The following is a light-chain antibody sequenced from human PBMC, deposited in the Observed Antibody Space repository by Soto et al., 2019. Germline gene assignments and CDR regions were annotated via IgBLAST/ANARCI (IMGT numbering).Light chain of an antibody. CDR2: GAS. CDR3: QQYTGPPTT. V-gene: IGKV3-20*01. J-gene: IGKJ5*01. Sequence: EIILTQSPDTLSLSPGERATLCCRASQSVSSNYLAWCQQRPGQAPRILIYGASTRAAGIPDRFSGSGSGTDFTLTITRLEPEDSAVYFCQQYTGPPTTFGQGTRLEI. CDR1: QSVSSNY.